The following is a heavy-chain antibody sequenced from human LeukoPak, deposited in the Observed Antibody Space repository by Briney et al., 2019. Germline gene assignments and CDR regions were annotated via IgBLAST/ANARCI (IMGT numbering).Heavy chain of an antibody. CDR1: GFTFSNAW. Sequence: GGSLRLSCAASGFTFSNAWMSWVRQAPGKGLEWVGRIKSKTDGGTTDYAAPVKGRFTISRDDSKNTLYLQMNSLKTEDTAVYYCTTDVWFGELFSDFDYWGQGTLVTVSS. V-gene: IGHV3-15*01. J-gene: IGHJ4*02. CDR3: TTDVWFGELFSDFDY. D-gene: IGHD3-10*01. CDR2: IKSKTDGGTT.